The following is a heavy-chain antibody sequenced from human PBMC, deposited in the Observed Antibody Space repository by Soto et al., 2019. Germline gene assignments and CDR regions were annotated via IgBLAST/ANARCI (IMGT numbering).Heavy chain of an antibody. CDR2: INSDASLT. Sequence: VGSLRLSCAVSGFTLSSYWMHWIRQTPGKGLVWVSHINSDASLTHYADSVKGRFTISRDNARNTVYLQMNNLRVEDTAIYYCASDNVEGLNYWGQGTLVTVSS. CDR3: ASDNVEGLNY. J-gene: IGHJ4*02. CDR1: GFTLSSYW. V-gene: IGHV3-74*01. D-gene: IGHD2-8*01.